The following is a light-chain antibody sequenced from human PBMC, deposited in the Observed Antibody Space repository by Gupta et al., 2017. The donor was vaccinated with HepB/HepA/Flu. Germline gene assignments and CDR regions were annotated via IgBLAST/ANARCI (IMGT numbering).Light chain of an antibody. J-gene: IGLJ3*02. CDR1: SSDVGGYNY. Sequence: SALTQPASVSGSPGQSSTISCTGTSSDVGGYNYVSWYQQHPGKAPKLMIYDVSNRPSGVSNRFSGSKSGNTASLTISGLQAEDEADYYCSSYTSSSLVFGGGTKLTVL. CDR2: DVS. CDR3: SSYTSSSLV. V-gene: IGLV2-14*01.